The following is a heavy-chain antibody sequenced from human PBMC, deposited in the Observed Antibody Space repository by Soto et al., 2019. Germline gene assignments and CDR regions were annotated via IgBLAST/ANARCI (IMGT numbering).Heavy chain of an antibody. CDR3: ARDLRLEWVFSNRDAEYFQH. J-gene: IGHJ1*01. Sequence: QVQLVQSGAEVKKPGASVKVSCKASGYTFTSYGISWVRQAPGQGLEWMGWISAYNGNTNYAQKLQGRVTMTTDTPTRTAYMELRSLRSDDTAVYYCARDLRLEWVFSNRDAEYFQHWGQGTLVTVSS. V-gene: IGHV1-18*01. CDR2: ISAYNGNT. CDR1: GYTFTSYG. D-gene: IGHD3-3*01.